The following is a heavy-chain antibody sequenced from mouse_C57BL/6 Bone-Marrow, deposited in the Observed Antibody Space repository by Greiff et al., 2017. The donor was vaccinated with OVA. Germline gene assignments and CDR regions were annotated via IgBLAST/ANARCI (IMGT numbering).Heavy chain of an antibody. CDR3: ASNGYAWLAY. CDR2: ILPGSGST. CDR1: GYTFTGSW. D-gene: IGHD2-2*01. Sequence: VQGVESGAELMKPGASVQLSCKATGYTFTGSWIEWVKQRPGHGLEWIGEILPGSGSTNYNEKFKGKATFTADTSSNTAYMQLSSLTTEDSAIYYCASNGYAWLAYWGQGTLVTVSA. V-gene: IGHV1-9*01. J-gene: IGHJ3*01.